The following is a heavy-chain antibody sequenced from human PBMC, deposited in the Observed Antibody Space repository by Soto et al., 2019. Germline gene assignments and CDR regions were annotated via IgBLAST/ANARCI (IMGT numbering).Heavy chain of an antibody. V-gene: IGHV1-69*13. J-gene: IGHJ4*02. D-gene: IGHD6-13*01. Sequence: SVKVSCKASGGTFISSAISWVRQAPGQGLEWMGGIIPIFGTANYAQKFQGRVTITADESTSTAYMELSSLRSEDTAVYYCARGAAAGSFDYWGQGTLVTVSS. CDR3: ARGAAAGSFDY. CDR2: IIPIFGTA. CDR1: GGTFISSA.